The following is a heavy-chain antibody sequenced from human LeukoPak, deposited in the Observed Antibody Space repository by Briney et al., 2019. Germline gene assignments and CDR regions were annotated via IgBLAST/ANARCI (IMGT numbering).Heavy chain of an antibody. V-gene: IGHV5-51*01. CDR2: IYPGDFDT. CDR3: ARPDYFASHD. CDR1: GYSFTSYW. D-gene: IGHD2/OR15-2a*01. J-gene: IGHJ4*02. Sequence: GESLKISCKGSGYSFTSYWIGWVRQMPGKGLEWMGIIYPGDFDTRYSPSFQGQVTISADRSINTAYLQWSSLRASDTAMYYCARPDYFASHDWGQGTLVTVSS.